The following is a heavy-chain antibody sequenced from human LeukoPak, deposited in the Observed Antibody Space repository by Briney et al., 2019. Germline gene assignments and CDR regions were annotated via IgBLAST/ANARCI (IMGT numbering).Heavy chain of an antibody. Sequence: GGSLRLSCTTSGFTFSNYGMSWVRQALGKGLEWVSSISSSSSYIYYADSVKGRFTISRDNAKNSLYLQMNSLKTEDTAVYYCTRQLGELLSGTLYYYYLDVWGKGTTVTVSS. V-gene: IGHV3-21*04. CDR2: ISSSSSYI. J-gene: IGHJ6*03. D-gene: IGHD3-10*01. CDR1: GFTFSNYG. CDR3: TRQLGELLSGTLYYYYLDV.